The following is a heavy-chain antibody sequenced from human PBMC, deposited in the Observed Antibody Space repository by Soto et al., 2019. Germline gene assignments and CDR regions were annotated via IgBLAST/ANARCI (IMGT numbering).Heavy chain of an antibody. CDR1: GGSLSSNNW. J-gene: IGHJ4*02. Sequence: QGHLQESGAGLVKPSGTLSLTCAVSGGSLSSNNWWSWVRQPPGKGLEWNGEIYHSGITNYNPSLKSPVTMSVDKSNNQFSLRLTSVTAADTAVYYCAKNPGQSATPGWENYWGPGTLVTVSS. CDR3: AKNPGQSATPGWENY. V-gene: IGHV4-4*02. D-gene: IGHD2-15*01. CDR2: IYHSGIT.